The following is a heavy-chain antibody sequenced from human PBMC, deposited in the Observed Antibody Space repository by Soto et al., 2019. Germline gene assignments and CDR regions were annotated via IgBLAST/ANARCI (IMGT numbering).Heavy chain of an antibody. D-gene: IGHD6-19*01. CDR1: GGTIRSPDW. Sequence: SETLSLTCGVSGGTIRSPDWWTWARQPPGKGLEWIGEIFQSGSTNYTPSLESRVTISVDKSKNQFSLTLTSVTAADTAVYFCARGRGRYSSGWSWFDPWGQGILVTVCS. CDR3: ARGRGRYSSGWSWFDP. CDR2: IFQSGST. V-gene: IGHV4-4*02. J-gene: IGHJ5*02.